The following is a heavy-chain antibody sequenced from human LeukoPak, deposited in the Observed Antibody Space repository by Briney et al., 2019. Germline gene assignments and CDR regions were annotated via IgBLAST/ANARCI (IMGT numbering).Heavy chain of an antibody. Sequence: GASVKVSCKASGYTFTSYGISWVRQAPGQGLEWMGWISAYNGNTNYAQKLQGRVTMTTDTSTSTAYMELRSLRSDDTAVYYCARDRLHSSSIHGVYFQHWGQGTLVTVSS. CDR3: ARDRLHSSSIHGVYFQH. CDR2: ISAYNGNT. CDR1: GYTFTSYG. D-gene: IGHD6-13*01. V-gene: IGHV1-18*01. J-gene: IGHJ1*01.